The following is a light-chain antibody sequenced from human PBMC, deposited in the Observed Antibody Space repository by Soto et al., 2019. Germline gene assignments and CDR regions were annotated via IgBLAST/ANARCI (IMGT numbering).Light chain of an antibody. CDR1: SNDVGSFAL. J-gene: IGLJ3*02. CDR2: EGS. CDR3: CSYAGSTAWV. Sequence: QSALTQPASVSGSPVQSITISCTGTSNDVGSFALVSWYQHHPGKAPKLMIYEGSRRPSGVSYRFSASKSGNTASLTISGLQAEDEADYYCCSYAGSTAWVFGGGTQLTVL. V-gene: IGLV2-23*01.